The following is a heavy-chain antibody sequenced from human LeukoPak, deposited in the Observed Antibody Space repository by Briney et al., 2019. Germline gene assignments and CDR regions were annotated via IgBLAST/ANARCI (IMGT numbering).Heavy chain of an antibody. D-gene: IGHD3-10*01. CDR2: ISAYNGNT. Sequence: ASVKVSCKASGGTFSSYAISWVRQAPGQGLEWMGWISAYNGNTNYAQKLQGRVTMTTDTSTSTAYMELRSLRSDDTAVYYCAIQTRVGSKYYFDYWGQGTLVTASS. J-gene: IGHJ4*02. V-gene: IGHV1-18*01. CDR3: AIQTRVGSKYYFDY. CDR1: GGTFSSYA.